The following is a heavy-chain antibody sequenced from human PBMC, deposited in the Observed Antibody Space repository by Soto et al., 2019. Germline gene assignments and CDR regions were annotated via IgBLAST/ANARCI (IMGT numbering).Heavy chain of an antibody. Sequence: SETLSLTCAVYGGSFSGYYWSWIRQPPGKGLEWIGEINHSGSTNYNPSLKSRVTISVDTSKNQFSLKLSSVTAADTAVYYCARGDYYDSSGYYYFQHWGQGTLVTVSS. CDR1: GGSFSGYY. V-gene: IGHV4-34*01. CDR2: INHSGST. J-gene: IGHJ1*01. CDR3: ARGDYYDSSGYYYFQH. D-gene: IGHD3-22*01.